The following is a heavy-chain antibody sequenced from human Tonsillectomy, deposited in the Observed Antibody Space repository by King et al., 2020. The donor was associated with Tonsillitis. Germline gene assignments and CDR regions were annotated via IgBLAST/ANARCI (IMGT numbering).Heavy chain of an antibody. V-gene: IGHV3-11*01. CDR2: ISSSGGTV. Sequence: VQLVESGGGLVKPGGSLRLSCTASGFTFSDYYMSWIRQAPGKGLEWISYISSSGGTVYFADSVKGRFTVSRDNAKNSLYLQMNSMRAEDTAVYYCARYAAVMISDHHFDHWGQGTLVTVSS. J-gene: IGHJ4*02. D-gene: IGHD2-21*01. CDR3: ARYAAVMISDHHFDH. CDR1: GFTFSDYY.